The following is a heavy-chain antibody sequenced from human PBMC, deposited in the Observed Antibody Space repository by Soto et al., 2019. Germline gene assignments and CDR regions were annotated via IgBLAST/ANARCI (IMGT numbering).Heavy chain of an antibody. CDR3: AKSPGMYYYDSSGYYHYDY. CDR1: GFTFSSYA. CDR2: ISGSGVST. D-gene: IGHD3-22*01. V-gene: IGHV3-23*01. J-gene: IGHJ4*02. Sequence: EVQLLESGGGLAQPGGSLRLSCAASGFTFSSYAMSWVRQAPGKGLEWVSAISGSGVSTYYADSVKGRFTISRDNSKNTPYLQRNSLRAEDTAVYYGAKSPGMYYYDSSGYYHYDYWGQGTLVTVSS.